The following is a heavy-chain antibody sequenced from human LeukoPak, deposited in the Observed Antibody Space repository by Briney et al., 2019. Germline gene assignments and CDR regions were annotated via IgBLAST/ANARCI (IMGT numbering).Heavy chain of an antibody. Sequence: PGGSLRLSCAASGFTFSSYAMHWVRQAPGKGLEWVAVISYDGSNKYYADSVKGRFTISRDNSKNTLYLQMNSLRAEDTVVYYCARDVYDSSGYRLFDYWGQGTLVTVSS. V-gene: IGHV3-30*04. CDR1: GFTFSSYA. CDR3: ARDVYDSSGYRLFDY. CDR2: ISYDGSNK. J-gene: IGHJ4*02. D-gene: IGHD3-22*01.